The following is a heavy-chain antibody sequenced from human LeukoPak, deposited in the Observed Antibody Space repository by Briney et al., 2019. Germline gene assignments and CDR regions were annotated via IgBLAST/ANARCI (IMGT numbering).Heavy chain of an antibody. Sequence: GGSLRLSCAASGFTFNNYWMSWVRQAPGKGLEWVANIKQDGSEKYYVDSVKGRFTISRDNAKNSLYLQMNSLRAEDTAVYYCARDWATADYYFDYWGQGTLVTVSS. CDR1: GFTFNNYW. CDR3: ARDWATADYYFDY. V-gene: IGHV3-7*01. CDR2: IKQDGSEK. J-gene: IGHJ4*02. D-gene: IGHD5-24*01.